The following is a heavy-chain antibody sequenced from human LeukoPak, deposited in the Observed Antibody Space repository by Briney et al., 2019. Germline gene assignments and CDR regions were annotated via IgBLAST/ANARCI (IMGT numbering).Heavy chain of an antibody. CDR1: GYTFTGYY. CDR2: IIPILGIA. V-gene: IGHV1-69*02. J-gene: IGHJ4*02. Sequence: GASVKVSCKASGYTFTGYYMHWVRQAPGQGLEWMGRIIPILGIANYAQKFQGRVTITADKSTSTAYMELSSLRSEDTAVYYGARRSIIEPDYWGQGTLVTVSS. D-gene: IGHD1-14*01. CDR3: ARRSIIEPDY.